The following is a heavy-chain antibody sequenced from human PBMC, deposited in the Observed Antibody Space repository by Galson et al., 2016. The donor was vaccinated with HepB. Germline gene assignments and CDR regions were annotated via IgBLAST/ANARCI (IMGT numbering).Heavy chain of an antibody. V-gene: IGHV4-4*02. Sequence: SETLSLTCGVSGDSFTSPHWWTWVRQSPGRGLEWIGETHRTGAANYNPSLRGRVSVSLDKSRNHFSLTLNSVTAADTAIYYCARLRIAIVGATWNYYGMDGWGRGTTVTVSS. CDR3: ARLRIAIVGATWNYYGMDG. J-gene: IGHJ6*02. CDR1: GDSFTSPHW. CDR2: THRTGAA. D-gene: IGHD3-3*01.